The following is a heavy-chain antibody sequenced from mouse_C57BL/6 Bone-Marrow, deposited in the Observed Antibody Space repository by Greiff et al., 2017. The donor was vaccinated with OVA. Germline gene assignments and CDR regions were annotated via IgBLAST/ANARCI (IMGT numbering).Heavy chain of an antibody. CDR3: APYYYGSSYWFAD. CDR1: GFNIKNTY. Sequence: VQLQQSVAELVRPGASVKLSCTASGFNIKNTYMHWVKQRPEQGLEWIGRIDPANGNTKYAPKFQGKATITADTSSNTAYLQLSSLTSEDTAIYYCAPYYYGSSYWFADWGQGTLVTVSA. CDR2: IDPANGNT. D-gene: IGHD1-1*01. J-gene: IGHJ3*01. V-gene: IGHV14-3*01.